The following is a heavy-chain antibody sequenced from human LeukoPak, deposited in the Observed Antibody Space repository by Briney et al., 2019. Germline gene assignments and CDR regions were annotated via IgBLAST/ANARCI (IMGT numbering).Heavy chain of an antibody. CDR2: IYHSGST. J-gene: IGHJ3*02. V-gene: IGHV4-38-2*02. D-gene: IGHD5-18*01. Sequence: SETLSLTCTVSGYSISSGYYWGWIRQPPGKGLEWIGNIYHSGSTYYNPSLKSRVTISVDTSKNQFSLKLSSVTAADTAVYYCARVGYQAYTAGERGAFDIWGQGTMVTVSS. CDR1: GYSISSGYY. CDR3: ARVGYQAYTAGERGAFDI.